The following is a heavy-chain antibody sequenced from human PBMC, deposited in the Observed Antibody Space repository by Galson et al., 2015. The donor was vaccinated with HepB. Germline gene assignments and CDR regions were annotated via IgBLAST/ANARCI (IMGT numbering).Heavy chain of an antibody. J-gene: IGHJ2*01. V-gene: IGHV1-2*04. CDR2: INPNSGGT. CDR3: ARGGYSSSWNAYRYFDL. CDR1: GYTFTGHY. D-gene: IGHD6-13*01. Sequence: SVKVSCKASGYTFTGHYMHWVRQAPGQGLEWMGWINPNSGGTNYAQKFQGWVTMTRDTSISTAYMELSRLRSDDTAVYYCARGGYSSSWNAYRYFDLWGRGTLVTVSS.